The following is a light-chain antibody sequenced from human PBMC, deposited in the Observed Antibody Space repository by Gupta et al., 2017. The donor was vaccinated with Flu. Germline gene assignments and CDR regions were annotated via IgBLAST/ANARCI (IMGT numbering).Light chain of an antibody. J-gene: IGKJ2*01. CDR1: QSVSSY. CDR3: QPRRIPRT. V-gene: IGKV3-11*01. CDR2: DAS. Sequence: EIVLTQSPATLSLSPGERATLSCRDSQSVSSYLAWYQQKPDQAPRLIIYDASNRATGIPARFSGGGCGXDLTLTXSGQEAEDFAFYYSQPRRIPRTFGXGTKLEIK.